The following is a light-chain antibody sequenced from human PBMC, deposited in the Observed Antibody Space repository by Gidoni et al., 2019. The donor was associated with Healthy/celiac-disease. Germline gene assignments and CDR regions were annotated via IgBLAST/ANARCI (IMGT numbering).Light chain of an antibody. CDR3: QQGYRTPWT. Sequence: DIQMTQSPSSLSASVGDRVTITCRASQSISSYLNRYQQKPGKAPKLLIYAASSLQSGVPARFSGSGSGTDFTLTISRLQPEDFAIYYCQQGYRTPWTFGQGTKVEIK. CDR2: AAS. CDR1: QSISSY. J-gene: IGKJ1*01. V-gene: IGKV1-39*01.